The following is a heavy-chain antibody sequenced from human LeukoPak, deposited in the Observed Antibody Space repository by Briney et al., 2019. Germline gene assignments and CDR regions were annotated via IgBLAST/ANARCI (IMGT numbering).Heavy chain of an antibody. CDR3: ARRPPGY. D-gene: IGHD3-10*01. V-gene: IGHV3-30-3*01. CDR1: GFTFSSYA. Sequence: PGRSLRLSCAASGFTFSSYAMHWVRQAPGKGLEWVAVISYDGSNKYYADSVKGRFTISRDNSKNTLYLQMNSLRAEDTAEYYCARRPPGYWGQGTLVTVSS. J-gene: IGHJ4*02. CDR2: ISYDGSNK.